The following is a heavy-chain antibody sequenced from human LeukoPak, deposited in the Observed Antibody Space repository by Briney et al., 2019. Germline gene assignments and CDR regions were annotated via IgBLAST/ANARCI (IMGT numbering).Heavy chain of an antibody. D-gene: IGHD6-13*01. CDR2: ISYDGSNK. V-gene: IGHV3-30-3*01. Sequence: PGGSLRLSCAASGFTFSSYAMHWVRQAPGKGLEWVAVISYDGSNKYYADSVKGRFTISRDNSKNTLYLQMNSLRAEDTAVYYCARVLIRAAAGIRDAFDIWGQGTMVTVSS. CDR3: ARVLIRAAAGIRDAFDI. J-gene: IGHJ3*02. CDR1: GFTFSSYA.